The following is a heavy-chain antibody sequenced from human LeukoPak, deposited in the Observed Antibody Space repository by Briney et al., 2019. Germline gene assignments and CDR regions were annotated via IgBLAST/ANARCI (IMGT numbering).Heavy chain of an antibody. CDR1: GFTFSSYE. CDR3: ARVVPRDWELLGYAFDI. Sequence: GGSLRLSCAASGFTFSSYEMNWVRQAPGQGLEWVSYISSRDSTIYYADSVKGRFTVSRDNARNSLYLQMNSLRAEDTAVYYCARVVPRDWELLGYAFDIWGQGTMVTVSS. J-gene: IGHJ3*02. CDR2: ISSRDSTI. D-gene: IGHD1-26*01. V-gene: IGHV3-48*03.